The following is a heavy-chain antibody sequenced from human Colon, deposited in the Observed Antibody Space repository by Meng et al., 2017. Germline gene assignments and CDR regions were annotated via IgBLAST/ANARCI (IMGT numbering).Heavy chain of an antibody. CDR3: AKWNYSDSASSYDY. CDR2: IESSGDNT. V-gene: IGHV3-23*01. CDR1: GFTFNRHT. Sequence: GGSLRPSCAASGFTFNRHTMSWLRQAPGKGLEWVSSIESSGDNTVDADSVKGRFTISRDNLKNTLYLQMNSLRAEDTAMYYCAKWNYSDSASSYDYWGQGTVVTVSS. D-gene: IGHD3-10*01. J-gene: IGHJ4*02.